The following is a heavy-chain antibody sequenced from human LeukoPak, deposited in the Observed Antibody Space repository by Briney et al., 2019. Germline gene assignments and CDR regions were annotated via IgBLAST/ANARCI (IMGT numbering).Heavy chain of an antibody. D-gene: IGHD4-11*01. CDR2: IYTSGST. J-gene: IGHJ3*02. V-gene: IGHV4-61*02. Sequence: TSETLSLTCTVSGGSISSGSYYWSWIRQPAGKGLEWIGRIYTSGSTYYNPSLKSRVTISVDTSKNQFSLKLSSVTAADTAVYYCARGYMTNDAFDIWGQGTMVTVSS. CDR1: GGSISSGSYY. CDR3: ARGYMTNDAFDI.